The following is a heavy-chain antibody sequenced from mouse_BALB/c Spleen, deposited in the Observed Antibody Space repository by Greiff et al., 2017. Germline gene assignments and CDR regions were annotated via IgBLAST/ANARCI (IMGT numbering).Heavy chain of an antibody. CDR3: ARSPNYYGSSYFDY. CDR2: INPYNDGT. D-gene: IGHD1-1*01. CDR1: GYTFTSYV. Sequence: EVKLQESGPELVKPGASVKMSCKASGYTFTSYVMHWVKQKPGQGLEWIGYINPYNDGTKYNEKFKGKATLTSDKSSSTAYMELSSLTSEDSAVYYCARSPNYYGSSYFDYWGQGTTLTVSS. J-gene: IGHJ2*01. V-gene: IGHV1-14*01.